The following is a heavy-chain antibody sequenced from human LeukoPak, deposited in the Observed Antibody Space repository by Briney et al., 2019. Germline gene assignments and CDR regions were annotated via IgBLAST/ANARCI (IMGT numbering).Heavy chain of an antibody. D-gene: IGHD2-15*01. V-gene: IGHV1-46*03. CDR1: GYTFTSYY. CDR3: ARDIVVVVAATGPAAFDI. Sequence: ASVKVSCKASGYTFTSYYMHWVRQAPGQGLEWMGIINPSGVSTSYAQKFQGRVNMTRATSTRTVYMELSSLRSEDTAVYYCARDIVVVVAATGPAAFDIWGQGTMVTVSS. CDR2: INPSGVST. J-gene: IGHJ3*02.